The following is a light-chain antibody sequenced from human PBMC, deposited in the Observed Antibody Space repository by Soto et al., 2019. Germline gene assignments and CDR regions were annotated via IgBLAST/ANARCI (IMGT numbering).Light chain of an antibody. CDR1: QSLSSRN. CDR3: QQYDNSPIT. Sequence: ELVLTQSPGTLSLSGGEIATLSCRASQSLSSRNLAWYQQKPGQAPRPLIYGVSSRATGIPDRFSGSGSETDFTLTISRLEPEDFAVYYCQQYDNSPITFGQGTRLEIK. V-gene: IGKV3-20*01. J-gene: IGKJ5*01. CDR2: GVS.